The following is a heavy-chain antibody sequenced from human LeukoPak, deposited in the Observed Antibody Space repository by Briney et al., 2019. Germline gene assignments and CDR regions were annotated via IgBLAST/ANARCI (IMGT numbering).Heavy chain of an antibody. J-gene: IGHJ4*02. CDR1: GYTFIGFY. Sequence: ASVKVSCTASGYTFIGFYIHWVRHAPGQGLEWMGWINSNSGVLNYAQKFQGRVTMTRDTSISTAYIQLSSLRSDDTAVYYCARDPLYSSGPISHDFWGQGTLVTVSS. D-gene: IGHD3-22*01. CDR3: ARDPLYSSGPISHDF. V-gene: IGHV1-2*02. CDR2: INSNSGVL.